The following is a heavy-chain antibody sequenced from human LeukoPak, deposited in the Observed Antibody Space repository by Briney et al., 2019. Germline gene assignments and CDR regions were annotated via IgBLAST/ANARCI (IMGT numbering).Heavy chain of an antibody. CDR1: GFTFSSYS. D-gene: IGHD2-8*01. CDR2: ISSSSSTI. J-gene: IGHJ4*02. CDR3: AKEIVPLFYFDY. Sequence: GGSLRLSCAASGFTFSSYSMNWVRQAPGKGLEWVLYISSSSSTIYYADSVKGRFTISRDNAKNSLYLQMNSLRAEDTAVYYCAKEIVPLFYFDYWGQGTLVTVSS. V-gene: IGHV3-48*01.